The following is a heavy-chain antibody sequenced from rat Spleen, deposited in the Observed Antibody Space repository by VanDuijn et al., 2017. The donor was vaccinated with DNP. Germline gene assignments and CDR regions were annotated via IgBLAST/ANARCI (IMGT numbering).Heavy chain of an antibody. D-gene: IGHD4-3*01. V-gene: IGHV5-22*01. Sequence: EVQLVESGGDSVQPGRSLKLSCAASGFTFSDYYMAWVRQAPTKGLEWVAYIRYDGGSTYYGDSVKGRFTISRDNAKSTLYLQMNSLRFEDTATYYCASWGIRAYYFDSWGQGVMVTVSS. CDR2: IRYDGGST. CDR1: GFTFSDYY. CDR3: ASWGIRAYYFDS. J-gene: IGHJ2*01.